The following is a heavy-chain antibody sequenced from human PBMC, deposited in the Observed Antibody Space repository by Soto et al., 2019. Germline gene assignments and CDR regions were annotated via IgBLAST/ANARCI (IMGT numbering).Heavy chain of an antibody. Sequence: SLTCAISGNSVSSDIFDWNWIRLSPSRGLEWLGRTYYRSKWYYDYAVSVKSRITIIPDTSRNQFSLQLNSVTPDDTAVYYCARGGTTWIFDYWGQGTLDTVSS. CDR2: TYYRSKWYY. D-gene: IGHD1-1*01. J-gene: IGHJ4*02. V-gene: IGHV6-1*01. CDR1: GNSVSSDIFD. CDR3: ARGGTTWIFDY.